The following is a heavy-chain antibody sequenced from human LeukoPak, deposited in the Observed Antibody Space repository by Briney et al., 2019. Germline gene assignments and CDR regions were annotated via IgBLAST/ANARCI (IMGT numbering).Heavy chain of an antibody. CDR3: ARDRGYSYGYGAFDI. V-gene: IGHV1-2*02. J-gene: IGHJ3*02. CDR2: INANSGGT. CDR1: GYTFTGYY. Sequence: GASVKVSCKASGYTFTGYYMHWVRQAPGQGREWMGWINANSGGTNYAQKFQGRVTMTRDTSISTAYMELSRLRSDDTAVYYCARDRGYSYGYGAFDIWGQGTMVTVSS. D-gene: IGHD5-18*01.